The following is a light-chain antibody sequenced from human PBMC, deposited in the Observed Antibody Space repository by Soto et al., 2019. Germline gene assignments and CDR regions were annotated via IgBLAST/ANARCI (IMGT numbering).Light chain of an antibody. CDR3: QQLNSYLT. CDR2: AAS. J-gene: IGKJ4*01. CDR1: LDIRGY. V-gene: IGKV1-9*01. Sequence: DIQLTQSPSFLSASVGDRVTITCRASLDIRGYLAWYQQKPGKAPKLLIYAASTLQSGVPSRFSGSGSGTDFTLTISSLQPEDFATYYCQQLNSYLTFGGGTKVDIK.